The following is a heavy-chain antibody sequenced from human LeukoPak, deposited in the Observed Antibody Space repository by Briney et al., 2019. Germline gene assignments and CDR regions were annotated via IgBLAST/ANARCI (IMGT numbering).Heavy chain of an antibody. CDR2: IIPIFGTA. V-gene: IGHV1-69*05. CDR1: GGTFSSYA. Sequence: ASVKVSCKASGGTFSSYAISWVRQAPGQGLEWMGGIIPIFGTANYAQKFQGRVTITTDESTSTAYMELSSLRSEDTAVYYCAVPTGQQLVRGYYYYYMDVWGKGTTVTVSS. CDR3: AVPTGQQLVRGYYYYYMDV. J-gene: IGHJ6*03. D-gene: IGHD6-13*01.